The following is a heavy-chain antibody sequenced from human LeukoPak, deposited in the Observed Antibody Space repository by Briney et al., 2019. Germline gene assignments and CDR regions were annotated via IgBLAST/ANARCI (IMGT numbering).Heavy chain of an antibody. V-gene: IGHV1-69*13. D-gene: IGHD5-24*01. CDR3: AKSREEIRGLDAFDI. Sequence: SVKVSCKASGGTFSSYAISWVRQAPGQGLEWMGGIIPIFGTASYAQKFQGRVTITADESTSTAYMELSSLRSEDTAVYYCAKSREEIRGLDAFDIWGQGTMVTVSS. J-gene: IGHJ3*02. CDR1: GGTFSSYA. CDR2: IIPIFGTA.